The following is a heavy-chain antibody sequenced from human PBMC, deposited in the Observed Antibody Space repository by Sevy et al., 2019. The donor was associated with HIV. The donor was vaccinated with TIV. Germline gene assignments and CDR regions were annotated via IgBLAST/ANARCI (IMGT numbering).Heavy chain of an antibody. CDR1: GFIFSDYG. Sequence: AGSLRLSCAASGFIFSDYGMHWVRQAPGKALEWVAVIRYDGINKYYADSVKGRFTISRDNSKNTLYLQMNSLRAADTAVYNCERDNLIPVMVTMVRGALSYYFDYWGQGTLVTVSS. V-gene: IGHV3-33*01. CDR3: ERDNLIPVMVTMVRGALSYYFDY. J-gene: IGHJ4*02. CDR2: IRYDGINK. D-gene: IGHD3-10*01.